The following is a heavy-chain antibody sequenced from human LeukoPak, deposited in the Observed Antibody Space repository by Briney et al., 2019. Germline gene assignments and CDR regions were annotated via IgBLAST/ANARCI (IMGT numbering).Heavy chain of an antibody. V-gene: IGHV4-34*01. CDR1: GGSFSGYY. J-gene: IGHJ6*02. D-gene: IGHD5-18*01. CDR3: ARRTRGYSYGPYYGMDV. CDR2: INHSGST. Sequence: SETLSLTCAVYGGSFSGYYWSWIRQPPGKGLEWIGEINHSGSTNYNPSLKSRVTISVDTSKNQFSLKLSSVTAADTAVYYCARRTRGYSYGPYYGMDVWGQGTTVTVSS.